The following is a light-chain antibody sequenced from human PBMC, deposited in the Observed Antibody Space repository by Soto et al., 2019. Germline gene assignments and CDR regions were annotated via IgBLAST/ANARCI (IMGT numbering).Light chain of an antibody. CDR1: QSVSSSY. CDR2: GAS. J-gene: IGKJ2*01. V-gene: IGKV3-20*01. CDR3: QQYGSSTGYT. Sequence: EIVLTQSPGTLSLSPGERATLSCRASQSVSSSYLAWYQQKPGQAPRLLIYGASSRATGIPDRFSGSGSGTDFALTICRREPEDFAVYYCQQYGSSTGYTFGQGTKLEIK.